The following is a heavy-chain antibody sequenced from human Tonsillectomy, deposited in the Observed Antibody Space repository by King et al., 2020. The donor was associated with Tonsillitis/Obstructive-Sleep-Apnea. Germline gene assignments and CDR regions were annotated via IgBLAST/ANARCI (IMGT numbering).Heavy chain of an antibody. D-gene: IGHD1-26*01. CDR2: IRSKAYGGTT. Sequence: VQLVESGGGLVQPGRSLRLSCTASGFTFGDYAMSWVRQAPGKGLEWVGFIRSKAYGGTTEYAASVKGRFTISRDDSKSIAYLQMNSLKTEDTAVYYCTRASGSYLGEITYWGQGTLVTVSS. J-gene: IGHJ4*02. V-gene: IGHV3-49*04. CDR3: TRASGSYLGEITY. CDR1: GFTFGDYA.